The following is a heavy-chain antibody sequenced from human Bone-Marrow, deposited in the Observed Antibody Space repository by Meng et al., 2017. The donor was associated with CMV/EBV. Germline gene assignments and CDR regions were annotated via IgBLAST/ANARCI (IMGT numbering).Heavy chain of an antibody. CDR3: ARDLQVVPAASYYYYGMDV. D-gene: IGHD2-2*01. J-gene: IGHJ6*02. V-gene: IGHV3-20*04. CDR1: GFTFDDYG. CDR2: INWNGGST. Sequence: GESLKISCAASGFTFDDYGMSWVRQATGKGLEWVSGINWNGGSTGYADSVKGRFTISRDNAKNSLYLQMNSLRAGDTAVYYCARDLQVVPAASYYYYGMDVWGQGTTVTVSS.